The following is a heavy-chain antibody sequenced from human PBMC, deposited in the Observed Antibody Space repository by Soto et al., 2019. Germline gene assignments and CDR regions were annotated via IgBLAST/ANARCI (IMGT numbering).Heavy chain of an antibody. Sequence: QVQLVESGGGVVPPGRSLRLSCAASGFTFPSYAMHWVRQAPGKGLEWVAVISTDGRNYYYADCVRGRFTISRDKTKNTLFLQMSSLRGADSGVNYCARGTTLAIFVSGMDVWGQGTTVTVSS. CDR1: GFTFPSYA. CDR3: ARGTTLAIFVSGMDV. CDR2: ISTDGRNY. D-gene: IGHD3-3*01. V-gene: IGHV3-30*04. J-gene: IGHJ6*02.